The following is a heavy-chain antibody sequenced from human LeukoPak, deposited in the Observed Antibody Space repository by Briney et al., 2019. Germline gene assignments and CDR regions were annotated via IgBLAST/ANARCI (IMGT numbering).Heavy chain of an antibody. CDR1: GYTFTSYD. CDR2: MNPNSGNT. Sequence: ASVKVSCKASGYTFTSYDINWVRQATGQGLEWMGWMNPNSGNTGYAQKFQGRVTMTRNTSISTAYMELSSLGSEDTAVYYCARYIVVVPAAMGGGYYYYYGMDVWGQGTTVTVSS. V-gene: IGHV1-8*01. CDR3: ARYIVVVPAAMGGGYYYYYGMDV. D-gene: IGHD2-2*01. J-gene: IGHJ6*02.